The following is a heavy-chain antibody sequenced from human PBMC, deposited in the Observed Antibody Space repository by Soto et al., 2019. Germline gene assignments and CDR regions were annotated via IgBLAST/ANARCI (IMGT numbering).Heavy chain of an antibody. D-gene: IGHD2-15*01. J-gene: IGHJ4*02. V-gene: IGHV3-48*01. Sequence: EVQLVESAGGLVQPGGSLRLSCAASGFTFSNYNMNWVRQAPGKGLEWISYISSSGNRLYYADSVKGRFTVSRDNAKNSLYLQMNSLRAEDTAVYYCGRGSGWELPGVCDFWGQGSLVTVSS. CDR1: GFTFSNYN. CDR2: ISSSGNRL. CDR3: GRGSGWELPGVCDF.